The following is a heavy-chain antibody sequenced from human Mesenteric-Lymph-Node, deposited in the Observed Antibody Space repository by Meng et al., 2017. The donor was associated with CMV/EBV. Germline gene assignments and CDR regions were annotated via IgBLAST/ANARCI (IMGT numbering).Heavy chain of an antibody. CDR1: GFSPKNNRVG. J-gene: IGHJ4*02. CDR2: IYWNDDE. CDR3: AHTKVTENYDFWSGYPPSPYSFDS. Sequence: SGPTLVKPTQTLTLTCAFSGFSPKNNRVGVGWIRQPAGKALEWLALIYWNDDEGYSPSLKSRLTILKDTSKNQVVLTMTNMDPVDTATYYCAHTKVTENYDFWSGYPPSPYSFDSWGQGTPVTVSS. D-gene: IGHD3-3*01. V-gene: IGHV2-5*01.